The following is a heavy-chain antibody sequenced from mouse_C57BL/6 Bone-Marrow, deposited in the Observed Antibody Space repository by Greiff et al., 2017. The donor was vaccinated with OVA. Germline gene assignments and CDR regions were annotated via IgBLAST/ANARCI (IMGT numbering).Heavy chain of an antibody. V-gene: IGHV1-75*01. CDR2: IFPGSGST. Sequence: VQLQQSGPELVKPGASVKISCKASGYTFTDYYINWVKQRPGQGLEWIGWIFPGSGSTYYNEKLKGKATLTVDKSSSTAYMLLSSLTSEDFAVYFCARGYGSSYWYFDVWGTGTTVTVSS. D-gene: IGHD1-1*01. J-gene: IGHJ1*03. CDR3: ARGYGSSYWYFDV. CDR1: GYTFTDYY.